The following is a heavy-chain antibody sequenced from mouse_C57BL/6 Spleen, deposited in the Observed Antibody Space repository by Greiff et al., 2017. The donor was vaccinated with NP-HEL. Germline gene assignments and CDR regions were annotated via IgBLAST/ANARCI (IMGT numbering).Heavy chain of an antibody. Sequence: QVQLQQPGAELVRPGSSVKLSCKASGYTFTSYWMDWVKQRPGQGLEWIGNIYPSDSETHYNQKFKDKATLTVDKSSSTAYMQRSSLTSEDSAVYYCASGSNYDYFDYWGQGTTLTVSS. CDR2: IYPSDSET. CDR3: ASGSNYDYFDY. V-gene: IGHV1-61*01. D-gene: IGHD2-5*01. CDR1: GYTFTSYW. J-gene: IGHJ2*01.